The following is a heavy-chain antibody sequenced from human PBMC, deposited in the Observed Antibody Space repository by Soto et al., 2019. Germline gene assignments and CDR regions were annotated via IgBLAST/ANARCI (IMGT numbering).Heavy chain of an antibody. CDR3: ARQSSIAVAGGYYYSGMDV. V-gene: IGHV3-72*01. J-gene: IGHJ6*02. CDR1: GFTFSDHY. CDR2: TRNKANSYTT. D-gene: IGHD6-19*01. Sequence: SLRLSCAASGFTFSDHYMDWVRQAPGKGLEWVGRTRNKANSYTTEYAASVKGRFIISRDDSKNSLYLQMNSLKTEDTAIYYCARQSSIAVAGGYYYSGMDVWGQGTTVTVSS.